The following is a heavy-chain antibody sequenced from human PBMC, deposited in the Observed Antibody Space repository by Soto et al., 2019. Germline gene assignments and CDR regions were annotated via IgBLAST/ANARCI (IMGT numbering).Heavy chain of an antibody. V-gene: IGHV3-23*01. D-gene: IGHD5-12*01. J-gene: IGHJ5*02. CDR2: VIGSGSRT. CDR3: ARDRGVARGWFDP. Sequence: LRLSCAASGFTFTSYAMAWVRQAPGKGLEWVSAVIGSGSRTYYADSVKDRFTISRDNFKNTLYLQMNVLRAEDTAVYYCARDRGVARGWFDPWGRGTLVTVSS. CDR1: GFTFTSYA.